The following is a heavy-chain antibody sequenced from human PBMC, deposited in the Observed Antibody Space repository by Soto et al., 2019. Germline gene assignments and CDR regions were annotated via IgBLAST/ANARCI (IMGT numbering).Heavy chain of an antibody. CDR3: ARGGDRHWTGWYAH. CDR2: TNTHSGGT. Sequence: QVQLEQSGAEVKKPGTSVKVSCRASGYTFNIYFIHWVRQAPGQGLEWMGWTNTHSGGTNYAQNCQGRVTMTRDTSISTAYMELSRLTSDDPAVYYCARGGDRHWTGWYAHWGQGTLVTVSS. J-gene: IGHJ4*02. CDR1: GYTFNIYF. V-gene: IGHV1-2*02. D-gene: IGHD6-19*01.